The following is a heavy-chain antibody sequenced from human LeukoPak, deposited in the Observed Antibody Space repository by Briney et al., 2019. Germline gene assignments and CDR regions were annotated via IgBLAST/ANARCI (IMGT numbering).Heavy chain of an antibody. CDR2: ISGSGGST. V-gene: IGHV3-23*01. D-gene: IGHD1-26*01. J-gene: IGHJ4*02. CDR1: GFTFSTYA. Sequence: GGSLRLSCAASGFTFSTYAMSWVRQAPGKGLEWVSVISGSGGSTYYADSVKGRFTISRDNAKNTLYLQMNSLRAEDTAVYYCARGESGYYYNGYWGQGTLLTVSS. CDR3: ARGESGYYYNGY.